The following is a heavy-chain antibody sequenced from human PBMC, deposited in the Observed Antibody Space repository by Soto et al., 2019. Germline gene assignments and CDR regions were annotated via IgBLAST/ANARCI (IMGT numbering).Heavy chain of an antibody. V-gene: IGHV4-59*11. CDR2: IYYSEKI. D-gene: IGHD6-13*01. CDR3: ASQIAAAPTDWFDP. Sequence: SETLSLTCTVSGGSISSHYWSWIRQPPGKELEWIGYIYYSEKINYNPSLKSRVTISADTSKNQFSLKVNSVTAADTAVYYCASQIAAAPTDWFDPWGQGTLVTVSS. J-gene: IGHJ5*02. CDR1: GGSISSHY.